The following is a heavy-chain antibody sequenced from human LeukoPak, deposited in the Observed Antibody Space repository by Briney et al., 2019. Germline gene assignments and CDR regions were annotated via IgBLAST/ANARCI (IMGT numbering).Heavy chain of an antibody. CDR2: IYTSGST. Sequence: ASETLSLTCTVSGGSISSYYWSWIRQPAGKGLEWIGRIYTSGSTNYNPSLKSRVTMSVDTSKNQFSLKLSSVTAADTAVYYCARSSIAAGNYYYYYMDVWGKGTTVTISS. CDR1: GGSISSYY. V-gene: IGHV4-4*07. J-gene: IGHJ6*03. CDR3: ARSSIAAGNYYYYYMDV. D-gene: IGHD6-13*01.